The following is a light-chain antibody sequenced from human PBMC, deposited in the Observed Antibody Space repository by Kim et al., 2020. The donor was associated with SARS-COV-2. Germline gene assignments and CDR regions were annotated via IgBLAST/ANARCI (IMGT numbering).Light chain of an antibody. J-gene: IGLJ2*01. CDR3: QAWESSSVE. Sequence: SYELTQPPSVSVSPGQTASITCSGDKLGDKYACWYQQKPGQSPVLVIYQDSKRPSGIPERFSGSNSGNTATLTISGTQAMDEADYYCQAWESSSVEFGGG. CDR2: QDS. CDR1: KLGDKY. V-gene: IGLV3-1*01.